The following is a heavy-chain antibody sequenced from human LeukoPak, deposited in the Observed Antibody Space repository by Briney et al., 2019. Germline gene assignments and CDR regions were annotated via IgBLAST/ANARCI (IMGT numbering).Heavy chain of an antibody. CDR3: ASKGYSSSWYLTRDWYFDL. D-gene: IGHD6-13*01. J-gene: IGHJ2*01. CDR1: GFTFSSYW. Sequence: GGSLRLSCAASGFTFSSYWMSWVRQAPGKGLGWVANIKQDGSEKYYVDSVKGRFTISRDNAKNSLYLQMNSLRAEDTAVYYCASKGYSSSWYLTRDWYFDLWGRGTLVTVSS. CDR2: IKQDGSEK. V-gene: IGHV3-7*01.